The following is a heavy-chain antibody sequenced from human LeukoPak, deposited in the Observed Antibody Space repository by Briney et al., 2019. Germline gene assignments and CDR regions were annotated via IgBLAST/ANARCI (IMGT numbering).Heavy chain of an antibody. D-gene: IGHD6-19*01. CDR3: ARRSPYSSGWSSYFDY. CDR2: IHHSGST. Sequence: SETLSLTCTVSGYFISSGYYWGWIRQPPGKGLQWIGSIHHSGSTYYNPSLKSRVTISVDKSKNHFSLKLSSVTAADSAVYYCARRSPYSSGWSSYFDYWGQGILVTVSS. V-gene: IGHV4-38-2*02. CDR1: GYFISSGYY. J-gene: IGHJ4*02.